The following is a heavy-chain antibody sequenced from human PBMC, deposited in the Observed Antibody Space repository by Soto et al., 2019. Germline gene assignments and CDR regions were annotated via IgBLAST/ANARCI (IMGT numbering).Heavy chain of an antibody. J-gene: IGHJ5*02. CDR2: ISGSGGST. CDR1: GFTFSSYA. Sequence: GGSLRLSCAASGFTFSSYAMSWVRQAPGKGLEWVSAISGSGGSTYYADSVKGRFTISRDNSKNTLYLQMNSLRAEDTAVYYCAKDRSGSSWYNWFDPWGQGTLVTVSS. V-gene: IGHV3-23*01. D-gene: IGHD6-13*01. CDR3: AKDRSGSSWYNWFDP.